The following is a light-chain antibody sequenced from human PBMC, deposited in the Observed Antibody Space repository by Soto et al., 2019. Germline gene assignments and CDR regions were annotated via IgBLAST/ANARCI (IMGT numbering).Light chain of an antibody. CDR2: VAS. Sequence: DIQMTQSLSSLSASVGDTVTITCRASQSISNSLSWYQQKPGKAPKFLIYVASTLQRGVPSRFSGSGYGKAFTLTISSRQPEDVATYYCQQTFSPPYTFGQGTKLEIK. CDR3: QQTFSPPYT. CDR1: QSISNS. V-gene: IGKV1-39*01. J-gene: IGKJ2*01.